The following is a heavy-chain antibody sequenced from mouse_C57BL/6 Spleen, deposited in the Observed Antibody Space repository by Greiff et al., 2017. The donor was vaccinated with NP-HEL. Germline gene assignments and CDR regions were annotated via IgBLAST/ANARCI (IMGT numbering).Heavy chain of an antibody. CDR1: GFTFSSYG. Sequence: EVQLVESGGDLVKPGGSLKLSCAASGFTFSSYGMSWVRQTPDKRLEWVATISSGGSYTYYPDSVKGRFTISRDNAKNTLYLQMSSLKSEDTAMYYCARHGYGIPFDYWGQGTTLTVSS. D-gene: IGHD2-10*02. CDR3: ARHGYGIPFDY. J-gene: IGHJ2*01. CDR2: ISSGGSYT. V-gene: IGHV5-6*01.